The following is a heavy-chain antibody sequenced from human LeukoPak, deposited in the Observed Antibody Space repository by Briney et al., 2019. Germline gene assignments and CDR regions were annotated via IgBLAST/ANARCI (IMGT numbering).Heavy chain of an antibody. CDR2: ISSSGSTI. J-gene: IGHJ4*02. CDR1: GFTFSDYY. CDR3: ARKNEEDPYYFDY. V-gene: IGHV3-11*04. Sequence: PGGSLRFSCAASGFTFSDYYMSWIRQAPGKGLEWVSYISSSGSTIYYVDSVKGRFTISRDNAKNSLYLQMNSLRAEDTAVYYCARKNEEDPYYFDYWGQGTLVTVSS. D-gene: IGHD1-1*01.